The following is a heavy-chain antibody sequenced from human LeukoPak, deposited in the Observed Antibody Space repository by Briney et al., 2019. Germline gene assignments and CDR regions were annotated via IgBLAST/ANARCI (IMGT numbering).Heavy chain of an antibody. CDR2: ISAYNGNT. D-gene: IGHD2-21*01. V-gene: IGHV1-18*01. Sequence: ASVKVSCKASGYTFTSYGISWVRQAPGQGLEWMGWISAYNGNTNYAQKLQGRVTMSTDTSTSTAYMELRSLRSDDTAVCYCARDGSYFNTGPLDYWGQGTLVTVSS. CDR3: ARDGSYFNTGPLDY. CDR1: GYTFTSYG. J-gene: IGHJ4*02.